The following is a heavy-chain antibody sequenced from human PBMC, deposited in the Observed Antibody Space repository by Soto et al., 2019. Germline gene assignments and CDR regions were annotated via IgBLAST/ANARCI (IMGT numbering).Heavy chain of an antibody. CDR2: ISGSGGST. CDR3: AKDLKGVFQQQLAIDDY. D-gene: IGHD6-13*01. CDR1: GFTFSSYA. Sequence: EVQLLESGGGLVQPGGSLRLSCAASGFTFSSYAMSWVRQAPGKGLEWVSAISGSGGSTYYADSVKGRFTISRDNSKNTLYLQMNSLRAEDTAVYYCAKDLKGVFQQQLAIDDYWGQGTLVTVSS. J-gene: IGHJ4*02. V-gene: IGHV3-23*01.